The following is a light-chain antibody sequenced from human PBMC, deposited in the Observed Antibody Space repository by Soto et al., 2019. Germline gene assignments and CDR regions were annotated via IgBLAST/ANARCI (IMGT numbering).Light chain of an antibody. CDR1: KWGDRF. CDR2: QDT. V-gene: IGLV3-1*01. Sequence: SYELTQPPSVSVSPGQTASIPCSGDKWGDRFACWYQQKPGQSPVMVMYQDTKRPSGIPERFSGSNSGNTATLTISGTQAMDEADYYCQAWDSSTGVVFGGGTKLTVL. CDR3: QAWDSSTGVV. J-gene: IGLJ2*01.